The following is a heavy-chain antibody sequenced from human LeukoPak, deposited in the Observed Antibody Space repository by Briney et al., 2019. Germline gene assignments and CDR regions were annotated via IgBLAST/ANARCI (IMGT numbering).Heavy chain of an antibody. D-gene: IGHD2-15*01. J-gene: IGHJ4*02. CDR1: GFIFSSAW. Sequence: GGSLRVYCAASGFIFSSAWMTWVRQAPGKGLECVGRIKSKTDGGTTDYVAPVKGRFTISRDDSKNTVYLQMNSLKTEDTAVYYCSAALDYWGQGTLVTVSS. CDR2: IKSKTDGGTT. V-gene: IGHV3-15*01. CDR3: SAALDY.